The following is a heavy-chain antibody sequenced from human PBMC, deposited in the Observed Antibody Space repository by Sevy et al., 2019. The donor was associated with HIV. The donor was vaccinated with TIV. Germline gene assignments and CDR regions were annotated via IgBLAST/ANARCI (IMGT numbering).Heavy chain of an antibody. Sequence: GGSLRLSCAASGFTFSSYWMHWVRQAPGKGLVWVSRINSDGSSTSYADSVKGRFTISRDNPKNTMYLQMNSLRAADTTVYYCARDDPTVSLGVWGQGTTVTVSS. D-gene: IGHD4-17*01. CDR3: ARDDPTVSLGV. CDR2: INSDGSST. CDR1: GFTFSSYW. J-gene: IGHJ6*02. V-gene: IGHV3-74*01.